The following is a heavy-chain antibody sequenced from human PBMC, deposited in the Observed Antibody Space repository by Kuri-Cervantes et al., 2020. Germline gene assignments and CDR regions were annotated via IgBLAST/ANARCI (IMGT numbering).Heavy chain of an antibody. Sequence: SVKVFCKASGGTFSSYAISWVRQAPGQGLEWMGGIIPIFGTANYAQKFQGRVTITTDESTSTAYMELSSLRSEGTAVYYCARDREVTGAFDIWGQGTMVTVSS. D-gene: IGHD1-14*01. CDR1: GGTFSSYA. V-gene: IGHV1-69*05. CDR3: ARDREVTGAFDI. CDR2: IIPIFGTA. J-gene: IGHJ3*02.